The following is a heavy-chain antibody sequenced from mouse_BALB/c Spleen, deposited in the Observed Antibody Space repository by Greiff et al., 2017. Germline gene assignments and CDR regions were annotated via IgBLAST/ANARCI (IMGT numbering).Heavy chain of an antibody. CDR3: ARGGLRGAMDY. CDR1: GYSITSDYA. V-gene: IGHV3-2*02. Sequence: EVKLLESGPGLVKPSQSLSLTCTVTGYSITSDYAWNWIRQFPGNKLEWMGYISYSGSTSYNPSLKSRISITRDTSKNQFFLQLNSVTTEDTATYYCARGGLRGAMDYWGQGTSVTVSS. D-gene: IGHD2-4*01. CDR2: ISYSGST. J-gene: IGHJ4*01.